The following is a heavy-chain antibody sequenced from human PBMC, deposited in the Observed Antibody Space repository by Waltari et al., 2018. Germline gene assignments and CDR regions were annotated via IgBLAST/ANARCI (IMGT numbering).Heavy chain of an antibody. CDR1: GFTFSSYS. J-gene: IGHJ4*02. CDR3: ARDLQWLVFDY. CDR2: ISSSSSYI. D-gene: IGHD6-19*01. V-gene: IGHV3-21*01. Sequence: EVQLVESGGGLVKPGGSLRLSCAASGFTFSSYSMTWVRQAPGKGLEWVSSISSSSSYIYYADSVKGRFTISRDNAKNSLYLQMNSLRAEDTAVYYCARDLQWLVFDYWGQGTLVTVSS.